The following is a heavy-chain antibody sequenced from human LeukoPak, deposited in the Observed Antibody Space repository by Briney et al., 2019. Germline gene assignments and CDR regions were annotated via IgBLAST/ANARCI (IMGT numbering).Heavy chain of an antibody. D-gene: IGHD3-22*01. CDR3: ARGDDSSGYDY. Sequence: GASLRLSCAASGLTLRSYSMNSVPQAPGKGLEWVSSISSSSSYIYYADSVKGRFTISRDNAKNSLYLQMNSLRAEDTAVYYCARGDDSSGYDYWGQGTLVTVSS. V-gene: IGHV3-21*01. CDR2: ISSSSSYI. CDR1: GLTLRSYS. J-gene: IGHJ4*02.